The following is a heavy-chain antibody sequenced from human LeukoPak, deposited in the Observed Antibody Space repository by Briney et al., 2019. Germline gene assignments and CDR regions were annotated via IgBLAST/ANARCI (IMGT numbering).Heavy chain of an antibody. Sequence: GGSLRLSCAASGFTFSSNGMDWVGQAPGKGLEGLGVISYEGSNKHYADSVKGRFTISRDNCKNTLYLQMHSLRAEDKAVYYCAKDLPLSGWGQGTLVTVSS. CDR1: GFTFSSNG. CDR3: AKDLPLSG. J-gene: IGHJ4*02. CDR2: ISYEGSNK. D-gene: IGHD3-10*01. V-gene: IGHV3-30*18.